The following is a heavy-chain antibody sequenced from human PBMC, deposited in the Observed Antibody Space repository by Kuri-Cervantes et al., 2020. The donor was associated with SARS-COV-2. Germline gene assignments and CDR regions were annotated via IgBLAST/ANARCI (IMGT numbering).Heavy chain of an antibody. CDR1: GGSFSGYY. CDR3: ASRHYDSSGYFPFDY. Sequence: SETLSLTCAVYGGSFSGYYWSWIRQPPGKGLEWIGEINHSGSTNYNPSLKSRVTISVDTPKNQFSLKLSSVTAADTAVYYCASRHYDSSGYFPFDYWGQGTLVTVSS. CDR2: INHSGST. D-gene: IGHD3-22*01. J-gene: IGHJ4*02. V-gene: IGHV4-34*01.